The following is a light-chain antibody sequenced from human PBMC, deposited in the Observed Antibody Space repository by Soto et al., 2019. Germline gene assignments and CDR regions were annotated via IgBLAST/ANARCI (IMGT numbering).Light chain of an antibody. Sequence: VLTQSPDTLSLSPGERTTLSCRASQNIRGNELAWYQQKPGQPPRLLIYRGSSRAPGIPDRFSGRGPGTEFTLTISRLEPEDFAVYYCQDYGTSAPWTFGQGT. CDR2: RGS. J-gene: IGKJ1*01. CDR1: QNIRGNE. V-gene: IGKV3-20*01. CDR3: QDYGTSAPWT.